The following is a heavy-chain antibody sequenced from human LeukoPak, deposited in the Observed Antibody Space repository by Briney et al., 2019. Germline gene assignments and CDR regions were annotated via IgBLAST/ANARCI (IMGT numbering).Heavy chain of an antibody. CDR2: INPYSGGT. Sequence: ASVKVSCKSSGYKFVDYYIHWVRQAPGQGLEWMGWINPYSGGTNYAQKFQGRVTMTRDTSISTAYMELSRLRSDDTAVYYCARGSSTVVTKFDYWGQGTLVTVSS. J-gene: IGHJ4*02. CDR1: GYKFVDYY. D-gene: IGHD4-23*01. CDR3: ARGSSTVVTKFDY. V-gene: IGHV1-2*02.